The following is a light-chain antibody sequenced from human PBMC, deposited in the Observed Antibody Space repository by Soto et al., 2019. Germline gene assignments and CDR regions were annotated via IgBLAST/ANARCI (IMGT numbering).Light chain of an antibody. CDR1: SSDIGRYNY. Sequence: QSALTQPASVSGSPGQSITISCTGTSSDIGRYNYVSWFQQHPGKVPKLVIFEVNYRPSGVSDRFSGSKSGNTASLTITGLQAKDEADYYCTSCITANTRCVFGSGTKVTVL. CDR3: TSCITANTRCV. J-gene: IGLJ1*01. CDR2: EVN. V-gene: IGLV2-14*01.